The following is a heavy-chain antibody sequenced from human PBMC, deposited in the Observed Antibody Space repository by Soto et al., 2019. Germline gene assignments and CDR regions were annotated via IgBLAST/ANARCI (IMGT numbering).Heavy chain of an antibody. V-gene: IGHV3-7*01. D-gene: IGHD3-3*01. CDR2: IKQDGSEK. J-gene: IGHJ4*02. CDR1: GFTFSSYW. CDR3: ARVDFWSGSSFDY. Sequence: GGSLRLSCAASGFTFSSYWMSWVRQAPGKGLEWVANIKQDGSEKYYVDSVKGRFTISRDNAKNSLYLQMNSLRAEDTAVYYWARVDFWSGSSFDYWGKGTLFTFSS.